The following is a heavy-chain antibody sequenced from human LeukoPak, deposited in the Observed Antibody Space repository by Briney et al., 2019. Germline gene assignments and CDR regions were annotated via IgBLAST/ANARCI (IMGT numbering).Heavy chain of an antibody. V-gene: IGHV3-66*01. CDR2: IYSDDST. J-gene: IGHJ4*02. D-gene: IGHD3-10*01. Sequence: GGSLRLSCAASGFIVRSNYMSWVRQAPGQGLEWVSVIYSDDSTNYADSVKGRFTISRDNSRNTLYLQNSLRAEDTAVYYCARVHYGSGSYFDYWGQGTLVTVSS. CDR3: ARVHYGSGSYFDY. CDR1: GFIVRSNY.